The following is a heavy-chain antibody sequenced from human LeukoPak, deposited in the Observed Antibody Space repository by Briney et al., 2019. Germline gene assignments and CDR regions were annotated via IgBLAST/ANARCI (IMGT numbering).Heavy chain of an antibody. CDR3: TSQVDEGY. CDR2: VRSKARSYAT. D-gene: IGHD5-12*01. CDR1: GFSFSTSG. Sequence: GSLRLSCAASGFSFSTSGMHWVRQASGKGLEWVGRVRSKARSYATTYAESVKGRFTISRDDSKNTAYLQMNSLKTEDTAVYYCTSQVDEGYWGQGTLVTVSS. J-gene: IGHJ4*02. V-gene: IGHV3-73*01.